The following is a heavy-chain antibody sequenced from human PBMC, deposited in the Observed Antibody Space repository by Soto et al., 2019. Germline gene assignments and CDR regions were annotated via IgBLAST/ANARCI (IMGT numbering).Heavy chain of an antibody. V-gene: IGHV4-30-2*01. CDR2: RYHSGPT. CDR3: AARNGYNMGAFDI. D-gene: IGHD5-12*01. J-gene: IGHJ3*02. Sequence: SETLSLTCAVSGGSISSGGYSWSWIRQPPGKGLEWIGYRYHSGPTYYNPSLESRVTISVDKSKNQFSLKLASVTAADTAVYYCAARNGYNMGAFDIWGQGTMVTVSS. CDR1: GGSISSGGYS.